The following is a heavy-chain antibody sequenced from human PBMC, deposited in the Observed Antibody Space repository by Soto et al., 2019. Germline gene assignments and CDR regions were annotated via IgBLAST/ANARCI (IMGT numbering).Heavy chain of an antibody. D-gene: IGHD3-3*01. J-gene: IGHJ4*02. CDR3: ARGPHPILRFLEWSPYYFDY. Sequence: VASVKVSCKASGYTFTGYYMHGLRQAPGRGLEWMGWINPNSGGTNYAQKFQGRVTMTRDTSISTAYMELSRLRSDDTAVYYCARGPHPILRFLEWSPYYFDYWGQGTLVTVSS. CDR1: GYTFTGYY. CDR2: INPNSGGT. V-gene: IGHV1-2*02.